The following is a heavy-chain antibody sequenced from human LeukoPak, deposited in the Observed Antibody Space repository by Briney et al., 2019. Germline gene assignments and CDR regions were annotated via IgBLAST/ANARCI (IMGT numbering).Heavy chain of an antibody. J-gene: IGHJ4*02. V-gene: IGHV1-46*01. CDR3: ARGPIAAAGKYYFDY. CDR1: GYTFTSYY. D-gene: IGHD6-13*01. Sequence: ASVKVSCKASGYTFTSYYMHWVRQAPGQGLEWMGIINPSGGSTSYAQKLQGRVTMTRDTSTSTVYMELSSLRSEDTAVYYCARGPIAAAGKYYFDYWGQGTLVTVSS. CDR2: INPSGGST.